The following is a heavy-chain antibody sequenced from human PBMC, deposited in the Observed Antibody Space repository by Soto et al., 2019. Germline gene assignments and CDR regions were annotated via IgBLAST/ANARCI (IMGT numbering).Heavy chain of an antibody. D-gene: IGHD2-15*01. CDR2: IKQDGSEK. J-gene: IGHJ6*03. V-gene: IGHV3-7*01. CDR1: GFTFSSYW. Sequence: GGSLRLSCAASGFTFSSYWMSWVRQAPGKGLEWVANIKQDGSEKYYVDSVKGRFTISRDNAKNSLYLQMNSLRAEDTAVYYCARDPLVCSGGSCYSGYYCMDVWGKGTTVTVSS. CDR3: ARDPLVCSGGSCYSGYYCMDV.